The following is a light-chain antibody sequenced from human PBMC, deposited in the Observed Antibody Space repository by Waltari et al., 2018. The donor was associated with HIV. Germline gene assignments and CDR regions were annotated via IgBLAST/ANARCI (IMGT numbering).Light chain of an antibody. J-gene: IGLJ3*02. CDR1: SSDIGGYDY. CDR2: DVT. V-gene: IGLV2-14*03. Sequence: QSALTQPASVSGSLGQSITFSCTGTSSDIGGYDYVSWYQQHPGEAPKIIIYDVTNRPSGISDRCSGSKSGDTASLTISGLQAEDEADYYCTSFTTTTAWVFGGGTKLTVL. CDR3: TSFTTTTAWV.